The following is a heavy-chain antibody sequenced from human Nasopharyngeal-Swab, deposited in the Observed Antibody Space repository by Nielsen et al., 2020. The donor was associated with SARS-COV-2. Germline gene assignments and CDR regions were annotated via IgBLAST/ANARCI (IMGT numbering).Heavy chain of an antibody. V-gene: IGHV3-74*01. CDR2: INSDGSST. Sequence: GESLKISCAASGFTFSSYGMHWFGQAPGKGLVWVSRINSDGSSTSYADSVKGRFTISRDNAKNTLYLQMNSLRAEDTAVYYCARGYGSYPYYYGMDVWGQGTTVTVSS. J-gene: IGHJ6*02. CDR1: GFTFSSYG. CDR3: ARGYGSYPYYYGMDV. D-gene: IGHD1-26*01.